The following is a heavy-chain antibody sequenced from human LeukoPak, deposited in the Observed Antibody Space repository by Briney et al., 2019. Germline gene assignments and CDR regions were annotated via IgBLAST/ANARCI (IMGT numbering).Heavy chain of an antibody. V-gene: IGHV4-30-4*01. CDR1: GGSISSGDYY. D-gene: IGHD2-2*01. CDR2: IYYSGST. CDR3: ARGVVVVPAVYYYGMDV. Sequence: PSETLSLTCTVSGGSISSGDYYWSWIRQPPGKGLEWIGYIYYSGSTYYNPSLKSRVTISVDTSKNQFSLKLSSVTAADTAVYYCARGVVVVPAVYYYGMDVWGQGTTVTVSS. J-gene: IGHJ6*02.